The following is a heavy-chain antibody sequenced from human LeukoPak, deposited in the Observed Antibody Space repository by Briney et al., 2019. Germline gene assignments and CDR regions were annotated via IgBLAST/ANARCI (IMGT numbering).Heavy chain of an antibody. CDR3: AREGIAARREAFDY. J-gene: IGHJ4*02. D-gene: IGHD6-6*01. V-gene: IGHV3-30-3*01. Sequence: PGGSLRLSCAASGFTFSSYAMHWVRQAPGKGLEWVAVISYDGSNKYYADSVKGRFTISRDNSKNTLYLQMNSLRAEDTAVYYCAREGIAARREAFDYWGQGTLVTVSS. CDR1: GFTFSSYA. CDR2: ISYDGSNK.